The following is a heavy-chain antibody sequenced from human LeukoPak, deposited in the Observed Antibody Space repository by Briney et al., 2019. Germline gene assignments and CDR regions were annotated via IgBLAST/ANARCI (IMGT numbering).Heavy chain of an antibody. CDR3: ARVTGGYNLVDY. D-gene: IGHD5-24*01. J-gene: IGHJ4*02. CDR2: ISDVGSHT. CDR1: GFTFSSYG. V-gene: IGHV3-74*01. Sequence: GGSLRLSCAASGFTFSSYGMSWVRQAPGKGLVWVSRISDVGSHTFYADSVKGRFAMSRDNAKNTLYLQMNSLRAEDTAVYYCARVTGGYNLVDYWGQGTLVTVSS.